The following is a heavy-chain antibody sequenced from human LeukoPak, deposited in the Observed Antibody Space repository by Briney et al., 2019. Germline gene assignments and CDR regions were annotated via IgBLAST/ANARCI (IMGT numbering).Heavy chain of an antibody. Sequence: SETLSLTCTVSGVSISSYYWSWIRQPPGKGLDWIGYISYSGSTNYNPSLKSRVTISVDTPKNQFSLKLSSVTAADTAVYYCARNHGSGWTWAYDYWGQGTLVTVSS. D-gene: IGHD6-19*01. CDR1: GVSISSYY. CDR2: ISYSGST. V-gene: IGHV4-59*01. J-gene: IGHJ4*02. CDR3: ARNHGSGWTWAYDY.